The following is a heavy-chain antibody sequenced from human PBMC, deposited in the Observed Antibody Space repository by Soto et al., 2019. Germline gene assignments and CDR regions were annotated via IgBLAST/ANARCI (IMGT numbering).Heavy chain of an antibody. V-gene: IGHV3-30*04. Sequence: QVRLVESGGGVVQPGRSLRLSCTASGFSFSSYAMYWFRQPPGKGLEWVAVISKDGMNKNYADSVKGPVTVSRDNANYSLDLQLKSLRGEDTAMYYCARDMYSSDYFVRWFEPGGQGTLVTVSS. J-gene: IGHJ5*02. CDR2: ISKDGMNK. CDR1: GFSFSSYA. D-gene: IGHD6-19*01. CDR3: ARDMYSSDYFVRWFEP.